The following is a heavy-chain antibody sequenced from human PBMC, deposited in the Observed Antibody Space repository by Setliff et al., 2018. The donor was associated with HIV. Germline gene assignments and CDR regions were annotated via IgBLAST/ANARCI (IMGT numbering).Heavy chain of an antibody. CDR2: INPNSGGT. CDR1: GYTFTGNY. D-gene: IGHD4-17*01. J-gene: IGHJ6*03. CDR3: AKTTPQPHYSYYVDV. V-gene: IGHV1-2*02. Sequence: ASVKVSCKASGYTFTGNYIHWVRQAPGQGLEWMGWINPNSGGTNYEQKFQGRVTMTRDTSISAAYMELSRLRSDDAAVYYCAKTTPQPHYSYYVDVWGKGTTVTVSS.